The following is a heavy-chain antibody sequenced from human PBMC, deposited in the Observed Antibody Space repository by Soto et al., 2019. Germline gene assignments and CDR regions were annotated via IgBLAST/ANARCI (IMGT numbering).Heavy chain of an antibody. CDR3: ARVREPLTGGPWFGP. CDR2: INHSXST. D-gene: IGHD1-26*01. J-gene: IGHJ5*02. Sequence: XTLSITFAVGCRFFIGCYWIWIRQPPGKGLEWIGXINHSXSTNYNKSHKXXVTISVDXXKNQFSLKMSSVTAADTAVYYCARVREPLTGGPWFGPCGQGNLVTDS. V-gene: IGHV4-34*01. CDR1: CRFFIGCY.